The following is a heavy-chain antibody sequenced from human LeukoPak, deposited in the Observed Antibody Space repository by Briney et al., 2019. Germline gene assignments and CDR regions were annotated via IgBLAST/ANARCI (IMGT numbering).Heavy chain of an antibody. CDR1: GFTFSSYE. V-gene: IGHV3-66*01. CDR3: TRALYYFDY. Sequence: GGSLRLSCAASGFTFSSYEMSWVRQAPGKGLEWVSLIYSGGSTFYADSVKGRFTISRDNSKNTLYLQMNSLRAEDTAVYYCTRALYYFDYWGQGTLVTVSS. J-gene: IGHJ4*02. CDR2: IYSGGST.